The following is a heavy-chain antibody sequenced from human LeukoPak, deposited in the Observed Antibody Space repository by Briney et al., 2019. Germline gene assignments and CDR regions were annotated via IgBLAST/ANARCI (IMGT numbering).Heavy chain of an antibody. CDR1: GGPISSSSEY. CDR2: IYYSGTT. J-gene: IGHJ4*02. D-gene: IGHD4-23*01. Sequence: NPSETLSLTCTISGGPISSSSEYCGWIRQPPGKGLEWIGNIYYSGTTYYNPSLKSRVTISVDTSKSQFSLKLSSVTAADTAVYYCARPYGGNPGYFDYWGQGTLVTVSS. CDR3: ARPYGGNPGYFDY. V-gene: IGHV4-39*01.